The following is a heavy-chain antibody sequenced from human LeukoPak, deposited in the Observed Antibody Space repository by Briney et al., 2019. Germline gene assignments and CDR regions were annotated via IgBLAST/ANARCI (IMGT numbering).Heavy chain of an antibody. Sequence: SETLSLTCSVSGDSVTSSYLSWIRQPPGKGLEWIGYISYTADSNYNPSLKSRVTISTDTSKNQFSLKLSSVTATDTAVYYCATSPHSGSYRAHWGQGTLVTVSS. CDR2: ISYTADS. D-gene: IGHD3-10*01. CDR3: ATSPHSGSYRAH. J-gene: IGHJ4*02. V-gene: IGHV4-59*08. CDR1: GDSVTSSY.